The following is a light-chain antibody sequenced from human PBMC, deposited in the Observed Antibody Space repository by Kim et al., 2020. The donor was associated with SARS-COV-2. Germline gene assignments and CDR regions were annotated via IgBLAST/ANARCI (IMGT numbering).Light chain of an antibody. CDR2: IDN. Sequence: QSVLTQPPSASGTPGQRVTISCSGSSSNLGVHTVTWYQHFPGTAPKLLIYIDNQRPSGVPDRFSGSKSGTSASLSISGLQSEDEADYYCAAWDDSLNGVVFGGGTQLTVL. CDR3: AAWDDSLNGVV. V-gene: IGLV1-44*01. CDR1: SSNLGVHT. J-gene: IGLJ2*01.